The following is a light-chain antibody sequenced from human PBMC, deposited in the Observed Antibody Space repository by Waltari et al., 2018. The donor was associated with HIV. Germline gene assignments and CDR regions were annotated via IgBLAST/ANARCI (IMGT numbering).Light chain of an antibody. CDR3: QQSYSTPLT. CDR1: RSVMNN. CDR2: VAS. V-gene: IGKV1-39*01. J-gene: IGKJ3*01. Sequence: DIQMTQSPSSLSASVGDRVTITCRASRSVMNNLNWYQQKPGKPPSLLIYVASTLQTGVPSRFSGSGFGTDFTLTITNLQPDDFAHYYCQQSYSTPLTFGPGTKVDIK.